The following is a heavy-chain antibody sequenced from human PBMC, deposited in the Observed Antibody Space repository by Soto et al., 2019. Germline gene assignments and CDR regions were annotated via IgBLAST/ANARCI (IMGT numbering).Heavy chain of an antibody. J-gene: IGHJ6*02. V-gene: IGHV3-30*03. CDR2: ISYDGSNK. D-gene: IGHD6-25*01. Sequence: QVQLVESGGGVVQPGRSLRLSCAPSGFIFSIYGMHWVRQAPGKGLEWVAAISYDGSNKYYVDSVKARFTISRDNSKNTLSLQMSSVRAEDTAVYYCASDGRHPAYSYGMDVWGQGTTVTVSS. CDR1: GFIFSIYG. CDR3: ASDGRHPAYSYGMDV.